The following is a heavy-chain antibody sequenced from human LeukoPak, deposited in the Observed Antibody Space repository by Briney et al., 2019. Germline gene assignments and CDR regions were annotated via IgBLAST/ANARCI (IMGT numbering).Heavy chain of an antibody. CDR3: TRNGAATPFDY. D-gene: IGHD2-15*01. J-gene: IGHJ4*02. CDR1: GYSFSSTYY. V-gene: IGHV4-38-2*02. CDR2: IYHSGST. Sequence: SETLSLTCTVSGYSFSSTYYWGWIRPPPGKGVEWFGTIYHSGSTYYTPSLNSRVTISVDTSKNQFSLNLSSVTAADTALYYCTRNGAATPFDYWGQGTLVTVSS.